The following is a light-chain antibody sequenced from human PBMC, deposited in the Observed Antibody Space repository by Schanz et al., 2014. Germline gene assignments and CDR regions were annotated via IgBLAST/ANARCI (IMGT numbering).Light chain of an antibody. J-gene: IGLJ2*01. Sequence: QSVLTQPPSVSGTPGQRVTISCSGSSSNIGSNSVNWYHQIPGTAPKLLIYSNNQRPSGVPDRFSGSKSGTSASLAIRGLQSEDEAHYYCAAWDDSLNGVVFGGGTKLTVL. CDR3: AAWDDSLNGVV. V-gene: IGLV1-44*01. CDR1: SSNIGSNS. CDR2: SNN.